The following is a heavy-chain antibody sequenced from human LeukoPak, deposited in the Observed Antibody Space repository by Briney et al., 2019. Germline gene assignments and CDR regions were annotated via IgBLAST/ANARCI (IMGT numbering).Heavy chain of an antibody. Sequence: GGSLRLPCAASGFTFSSYSMNWVRQAPGKGLEWVSYISGSSSTRYYADSVKGLFTISRDNAKNSLYLQVNSLRAEDTAVYYCAGEMQALQVDTAMVLIDYWGQGTLVTVSS. CDR1: GFTFSSYS. V-gene: IGHV3-48*01. CDR3: AGEMQALQVDTAMVLIDY. J-gene: IGHJ4*02. D-gene: IGHD5-18*01. CDR2: ISGSSSTR.